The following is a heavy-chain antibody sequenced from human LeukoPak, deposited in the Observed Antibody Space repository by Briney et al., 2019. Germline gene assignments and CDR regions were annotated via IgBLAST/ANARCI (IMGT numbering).Heavy chain of an antibody. J-gene: IGHJ5*02. V-gene: IGHV3-48*03. Sequence: GGSLRLSCAASGFTFSSYEMNWVRQAPGKGLEWVSYISSSGSTTYYADSVKGRFTISRDNAKNSLYLQMNSLRAEDTAVYYCARDVGPRTENWFDPWGQGTLVTVSS. D-gene: IGHD1-26*01. CDR2: ISSSGSTT. CDR1: GFTFSSYE. CDR3: ARDVGPRTENWFDP.